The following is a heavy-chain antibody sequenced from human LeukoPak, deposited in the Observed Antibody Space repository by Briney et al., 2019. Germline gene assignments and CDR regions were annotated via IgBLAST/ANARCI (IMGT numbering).Heavy chain of an antibody. J-gene: IGHJ4*02. CDR3: ARDRELGY. CDR2: IYNSGNT. CDR1: GDFISIYY. Sequence: SETLSLTCTVSGDFISIYYWSWIRQPPGEGLEWIGYIYNSGNTNYNPSLKSRVTISVDTSKNQFSLKLTSVTAADTAVYYWARDRELGYWGQGTLVTVSS. D-gene: IGHD3-10*01. V-gene: IGHV4-59*01.